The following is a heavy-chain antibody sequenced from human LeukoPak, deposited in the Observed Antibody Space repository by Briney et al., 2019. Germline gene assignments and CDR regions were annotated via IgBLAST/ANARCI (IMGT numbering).Heavy chain of an antibody. D-gene: IGHD1-1*01. CDR2: INHSGST. J-gene: IGHJ5*02. CDR1: GGSFSGYY. V-gene: IGHV4-34*01. CDR3: ARRAKGYRRLERRARNWFDP. Sequence: PSETLSLTCAVYGGSFSGYYWSWIRQPPGKGLEWIGEINHSGSTNYNPSLKSRVTISVDTSKNQFSLQLSSVTAADTAVYYCARRAKGYRRLERRARNWFDPWGQGTLVTVSS.